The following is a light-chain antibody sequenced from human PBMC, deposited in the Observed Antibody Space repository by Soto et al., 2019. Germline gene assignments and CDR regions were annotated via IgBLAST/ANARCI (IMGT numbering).Light chain of an antibody. Sequence: DIQMTQSPSSLYASVGDRVTITCQASQDVKECLNWYQQKPGTAPKLLIYDTSNLDSGVPSRFSGRGSGTDFTVTIISLQPEDIATYYCQQCDTFPFTFGPGTKVDIK. CDR2: DTS. CDR1: QDVKEC. CDR3: QQCDTFPFT. V-gene: IGKV1-33*01. J-gene: IGKJ3*01.